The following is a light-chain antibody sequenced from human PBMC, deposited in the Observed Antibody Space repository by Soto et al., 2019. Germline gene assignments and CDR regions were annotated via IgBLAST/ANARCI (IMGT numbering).Light chain of an antibody. CDR2: TND. Sequence: SLLTQPPSASGTAGQRVTISSTGSSSNMGSNTVHWFQQFPGTAPRLLISTNDQRPSGVPDRFIGSNSGTSASLAISGLQFEDEADYYCAVWDDRLNGHVFGTGTKVTVL. J-gene: IGLJ1*01. CDR1: SSNMGSNT. V-gene: IGLV1-44*01. CDR3: AVWDDRLNGHV.